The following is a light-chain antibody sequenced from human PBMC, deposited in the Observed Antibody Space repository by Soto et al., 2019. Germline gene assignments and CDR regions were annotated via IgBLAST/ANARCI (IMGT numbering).Light chain of an antibody. CDR2: GAS. CDR3: QQRSNWPPKYT. V-gene: IGKV3D-20*02. CDR1: QSVSSSY. Sequence: EIVLTQSPGTLSLSPGERATLSCRASQSVSSSYLAWYQQKPGQAPRLLIYGASSRATGIPDRFSGSGSGTDFTLTISRLEPEDFAMYYCQQRSNWPPKYTFGQGTKVDI. J-gene: IGKJ2*01.